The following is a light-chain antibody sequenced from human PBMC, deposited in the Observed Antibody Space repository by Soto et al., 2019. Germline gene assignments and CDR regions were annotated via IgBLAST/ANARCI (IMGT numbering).Light chain of an antibody. CDR3: QQRSNR. Sequence: EIVLTQSPATLSLSPGVRAVLSCRASQSVSRSLTWYQHKPGQAPRLLIYDASTRATGIPRRFSGSGSGTGFTLTISSLEPEDFAVYYCQQRSNRFGGGTKVEIK. J-gene: IGKJ4*01. V-gene: IGKV3-11*01. CDR2: DAS. CDR1: QSVSRS.